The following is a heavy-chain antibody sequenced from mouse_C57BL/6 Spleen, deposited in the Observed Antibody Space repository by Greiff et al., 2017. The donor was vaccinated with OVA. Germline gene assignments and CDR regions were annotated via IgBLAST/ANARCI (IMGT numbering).Heavy chain of an antibody. CDR3: SRRLLRYDFDY. CDR1: GYTFTSYW. CDR2: IYPGSGST. J-gene: IGHJ2*01. Sequence: QVQLQQPGAELVKPGASVKMSCKASGYTFTSYWITWVKQRPGQGLEWIGDIYPGSGSTNYTEKFKSKATMTVDTSSSTAYMQLSSLTYEDSAVYYYSRRLLRYDFDYWGQGTTLTVSS. D-gene: IGHD1-1*01. V-gene: IGHV1-55*01.